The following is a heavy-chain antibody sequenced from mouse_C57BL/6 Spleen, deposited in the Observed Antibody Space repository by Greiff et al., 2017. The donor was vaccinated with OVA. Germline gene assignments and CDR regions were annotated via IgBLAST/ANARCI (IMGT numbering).Heavy chain of an antibody. CDR2: ISSGGSYT. J-gene: IGHJ2*01. CDR3: ARQGLRGSSPYFDY. V-gene: IGHV5-6*01. CDR1: GFTFSSYG. D-gene: IGHD1-1*01. Sequence: EVKLVESGGDLVKPGGSLKLSCAASGFTFSSYGMSWVRQTPDKRLEWVATISSGGSYTYYPDSVKGRFTISRDNAKNTLYLQMSSLKSEDTAMYYCARQGLRGSSPYFDYWGQGTTLTVSS.